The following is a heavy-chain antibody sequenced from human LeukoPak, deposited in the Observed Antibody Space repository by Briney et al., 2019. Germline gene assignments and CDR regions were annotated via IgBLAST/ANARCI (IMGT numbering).Heavy chain of an antibody. V-gene: IGHV3-21*04. D-gene: IGHD6-13*01. CDR1: GFTFSSYS. J-gene: IGHJ4*02. CDR3: AKDLVSAAAGFDY. CDR2: ISSSSSYI. Sequence: SGGSLRLSCAASGFTFSSYSMNWVRQAPGKGLEWVSSISSSSSYIYYADSVKGRFTISRDNAKNSLYLQMNSLGAEDTAVYYCAKDLVSAAAGFDYWGQGTLVTVSS.